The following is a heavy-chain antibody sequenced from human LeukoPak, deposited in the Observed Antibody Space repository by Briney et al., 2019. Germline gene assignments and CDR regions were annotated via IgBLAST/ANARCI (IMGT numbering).Heavy chain of an antibody. Sequence: GGSLRLSCAASGFTFSSYGMHWVRQALGKGLEWVAFIRHDGNNKYYADSVKGRFTISRDNSKNTLYLQMNSLRAEDTAMYYCAKDRGMILTGLDYWGQGTLVTVSS. CDR3: AKDRGMILTGLDY. CDR2: IRHDGNNK. D-gene: IGHD3-9*01. J-gene: IGHJ4*02. V-gene: IGHV3-30*02. CDR1: GFTFSSYG.